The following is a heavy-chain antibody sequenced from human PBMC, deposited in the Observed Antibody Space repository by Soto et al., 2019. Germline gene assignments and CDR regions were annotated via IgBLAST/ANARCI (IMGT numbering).Heavy chain of an antibody. CDR2: ISSSSSTI. V-gene: IGHV3-48*02. D-gene: IGHD6-6*01. J-gene: IGHJ4*02. CDR1: GFTFSSYS. CDR3: ARVGLSIATDY. Sequence: GGSLRLSCAASGFTFSSYSMNWVRQAPGKGLEWVSYISSSSSTIYYADSVKGRFTISRDNAKNSLYLQMNSLGDEDTAVYYCARVGLSIATDYWGQGTLVTVSS.